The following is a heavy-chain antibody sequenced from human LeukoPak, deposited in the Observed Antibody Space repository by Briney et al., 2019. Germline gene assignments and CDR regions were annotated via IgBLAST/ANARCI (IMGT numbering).Heavy chain of an antibody. V-gene: IGHV2-70*04. CDR1: VFSLSTHGMR. J-gene: IGHJ4*02. CDR3: ARKSSGYYFDY. CDR2: IDWDDEK. D-gene: IGHD3-22*01. Sequence: SGPTLVNPTQTLTLTCTFSVFSLSTHGMRVSWIRQPPGKALEWLARIDWDDEKFYSTSLKTRLTISKDTSKNQVVLTMTNMDPVDTATYYCARKSSGYYFDYWGQGTLVTVSS.